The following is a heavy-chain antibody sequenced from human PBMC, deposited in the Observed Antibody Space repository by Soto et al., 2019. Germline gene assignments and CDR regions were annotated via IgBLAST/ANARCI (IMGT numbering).Heavy chain of an antibody. J-gene: IGHJ4*02. CDR2: ISHDGINK. D-gene: IGHD2-2*01. CDR1: GFTFSSYA. Sequence: GGSLRLSCAASGFTFSSYAMNWVRQAPGKGLEWVALISHDGINKYYADSVRGRFTISRDSSTNTLYLQMNSLRAADTAVYYCGRCTSTSCHLGSDYWGQGTLVTVSS. CDR3: GRCTSTSCHLGSDY. V-gene: IGHV3-30-3*01.